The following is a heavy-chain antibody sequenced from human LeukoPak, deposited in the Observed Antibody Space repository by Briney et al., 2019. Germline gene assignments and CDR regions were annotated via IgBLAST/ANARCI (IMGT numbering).Heavy chain of an antibody. Sequence: SETLSLTCTVSGGSISSYYWSWIRQPPGKGLEWIGEINRSGSTNYNPSLKSRVTISVDTSKNQFSLKLSSVTAADTAVYYCARGSRVFGVVIPWGQGTLVTVSS. V-gene: IGHV4-34*01. J-gene: IGHJ4*02. CDR1: GGSISSYY. D-gene: IGHD3-3*01. CDR3: ARGSRVFGVVIP. CDR2: INRSGST.